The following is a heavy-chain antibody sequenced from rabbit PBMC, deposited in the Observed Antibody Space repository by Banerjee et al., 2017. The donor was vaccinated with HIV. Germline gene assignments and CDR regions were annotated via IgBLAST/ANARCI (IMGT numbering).Heavy chain of an antibody. V-gene: IGHV1S45*01. Sequence: QEQLEESGGDLVKPEGSLTITCTASAFSFSNKYVMCWVRQAPGKGLEWIAHIYPDYGNTDYASWVNGRFTISLDNAQNTVFLQMTSLTYADTATYFCARDSGWGDLNLWGQGTLVTVS. D-gene: IGHD4-1*01. CDR3: ARDSGWGDLNL. CDR1: AFSFSNKYV. CDR2: IYPDYGNT. J-gene: IGHJ4*01.